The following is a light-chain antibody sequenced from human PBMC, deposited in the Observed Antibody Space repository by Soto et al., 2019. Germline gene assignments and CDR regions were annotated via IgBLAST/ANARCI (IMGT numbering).Light chain of an antibody. CDR3: TSYTTSTTVV. CDR1: SSDVGAYNY. CDR2: EVS. Sequence: QSALTQPASVSGSPGQSNTISCTGTSSDVGAYNYVSWYQQYPGKAPKLMIYEVSNRPSGVSNRFSGSKSGNTASLTISGLQAEDEADYYCTSYTTSTTVVFGTATKLTVL. J-gene: IGLJ1*01. V-gene: IGLV2-14*01.